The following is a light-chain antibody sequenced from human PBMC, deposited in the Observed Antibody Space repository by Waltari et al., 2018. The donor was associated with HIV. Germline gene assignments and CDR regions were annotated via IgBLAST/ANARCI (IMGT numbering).Light chain of an antibody. CDR1: QSISSY. CDR2: AAS. CDR3: LQSYSTPPL. J-gene: IGKJ1*01. V-gene: IGKV1-39*01. Sequence: DMQMTQSPSSLSASVGDRVTITCRASQSISSYLNWYQQKPGKAPKLLIYAASTLQSGVPSRFSGSGSGSDFTLTISSLQPEDFATYYCLQSYSTPPLFGQGTKVEIK.